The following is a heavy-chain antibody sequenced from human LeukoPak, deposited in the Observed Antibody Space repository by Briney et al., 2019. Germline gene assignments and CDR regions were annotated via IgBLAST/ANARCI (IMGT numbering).Heavy chain of an antibody. J-gene: IGHJ4*02. Sequence: ASVKVSCKASGYTFTSYDINWVRQATGQGLEWMGWMNPNSGNTGYAQKFQGRVTTTRNTSISTAYMELSSLRSEDTAVYYCARGVLPAAIIGYWGQGTLVTVSS. CDR3: ARGVLPAAIIGY. D-gene: IGHD2-2*02. CDR2: MNPNSGNT. CDR1: GYTFTSYD. V-gene: IGHV1-8*01.